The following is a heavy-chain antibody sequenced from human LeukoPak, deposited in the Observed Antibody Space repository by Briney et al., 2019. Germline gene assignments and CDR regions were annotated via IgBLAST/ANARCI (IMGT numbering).Heavy chain of an antibody. D-gene: IGHD2-15*01. Sequence: RSGGSLRLSCAASGFTFSSYAMSRVRQAPGKGLEWVSSISGSGDATYYADSVKGRFIISRDLSKNTLYLQMNSLRAEDTAVYYCAKCTGGSCYSTFDYWGQGTLVTVSS. CDR2: ISGSGDAT. V-gene: IGHV3-23*01. J-gene: IGHJ4*02. CDR3: AKCTGGSCYSTFDY. CDR1: GFTFSSYA.